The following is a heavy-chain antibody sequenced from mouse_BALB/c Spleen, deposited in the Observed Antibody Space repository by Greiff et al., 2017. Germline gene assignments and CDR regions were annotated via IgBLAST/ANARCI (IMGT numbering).Heavy chain of an antibody. CDR3: ARGDGNLAMDY. J-gene: IGHJ4*01. D-gene: IGHD2-1*01. CDR2: ISSGSSTI. Sequence: EVHLVESGGGLVQPGGSRRLSCAASGFTFSSFGMHWVRQAPEKGLEWVAYISSGSSTIYYADTVKGRFTISRDNPKNTLFLQMTSLRSEDTAMYYCARGDGNLAMDYWGQGTSVTVSS. CDR1: GFTFSSFG. V-gene: IGHV5-17*02.